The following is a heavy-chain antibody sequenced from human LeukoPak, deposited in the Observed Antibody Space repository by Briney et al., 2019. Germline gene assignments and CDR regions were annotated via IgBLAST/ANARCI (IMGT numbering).Heavy chain of an antibody. J-gene: IGHJ4*02. CDR2: ISGSGGST. D-gene: IGHD3-10*01. Sequence: GGSLRLSCAASGFTFSSYAMSWVRQAPGKGLEWVSAISGSGGSTYYADSVKGRFTISRDNSKNTLYLQMNSLRAEDTAVYYCAKDRRGYYGSGSYEPPGVYWGRGTLVIVSS. CDR3: AKDRRGYYGSGSYEPPGVY. V-gene: IGHV3-23*01. CDR1: GFTFSSYA.